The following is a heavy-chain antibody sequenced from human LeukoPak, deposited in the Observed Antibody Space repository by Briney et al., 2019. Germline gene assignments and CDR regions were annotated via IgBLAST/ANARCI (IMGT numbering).Heavy chain of an antibody. CDR1: GGPFSSYT. V-gene: IGHV1-69*02. CDR2: IFPIIDMA. CDR3: ARGRGEMATIKGCAFDI. D-gene: IGHD5-24*01. Sequence: SVKVSCKASGGPFSSYTINGVRLVPGQGLEWMGRIFPIIDMANYAQKFHGRVTIIADKSTNTAYMELSSLRPEDTAVYYCARGRGEMATIKGCAFDIWGQGTMVTVSS. J-gene: IGHJ3*02.